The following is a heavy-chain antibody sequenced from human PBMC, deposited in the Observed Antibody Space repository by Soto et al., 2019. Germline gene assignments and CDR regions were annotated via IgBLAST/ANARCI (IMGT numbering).Heavy chain of an antibody. CDR2: IIPIFGTA. D-gene: IGHD2-2*01. Sequence: ASVKVSCKASGGTFSSYAISWVRQAPGQGLEWMGGIIPIFGTANYAQKFQGRVTITADESTSTAYMELSSLRSEDTAVYYCARVNCISTSSYGWGYYYYGRDVWGQGTTVTVSS. J-gene: IGHJ6*02. V-gene: IGHV1-69*13. CDR3: ARVNCISTSSYGWGYYYYGRDV. CDR1: GGTFSSYA.